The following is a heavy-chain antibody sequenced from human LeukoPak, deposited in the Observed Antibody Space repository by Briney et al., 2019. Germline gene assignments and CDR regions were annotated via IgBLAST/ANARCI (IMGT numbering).Heavy chain of an antibody. CDR1: GFTFSSYG. V-gene: IGHV3-33*01. D-gene: IGHD6-13*01. CDR3: ARVSGYSSSWYPAYYYGMDV. Sequence: GGSLRLSCAASGFTFSSYGMHWVRQAPGKGLEWVAVIWYDRSNKYYADSVKGRFTISRDNSKNTLYLQMNSLRAEDTAVYYCARVSGYSSSWYPAYYYGMDVWGQGTTVTVSS. J-gene: IGHJ6*02. CDR2: IWYDRSNK.